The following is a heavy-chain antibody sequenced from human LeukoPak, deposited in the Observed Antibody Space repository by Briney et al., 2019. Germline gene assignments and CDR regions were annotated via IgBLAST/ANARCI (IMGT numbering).Heavy chain of an antibody. CDR2: INHSGST. V-gene: IGHV4-34*01. D-gene: IGHD5-24*01. CDR3: ARLSESNPPYYFDY. Sequence: SETLSLTCAVYGGSFSGYYWSWIRQPPGKGLEWIGEINHSGSTNYNPSLKSRVTISVDTSKNQFSLKLSSVTAADTAVYYCARLSESNPPYYFDYWGQGTLVTVSS. J-gene: IGHJ4*02. CDR1: GGSFSGYY.